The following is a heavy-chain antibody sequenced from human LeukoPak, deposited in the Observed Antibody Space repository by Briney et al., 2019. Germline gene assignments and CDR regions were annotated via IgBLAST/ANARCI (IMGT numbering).Heavy chain of an antibody. V-gene: IGHV3-30*04. CDR3: ATTQDCSSASCYRPFDC. CDR1: GFIFSSYA. CDR2: ISSDGSNK. D-gene: IGHD2-2*01. Sequence: GGSLSLSCAASGFIFSSYAMHWVRQAPGKGLEWVVVISSDGSNKDYVDSVKGRFTISRDNSQNTLYLQMNSLRVEDTAIYYCATTQDCSSASCYRPFDCWGQGTLVTVSS. J-gene: IGHJ4*02.